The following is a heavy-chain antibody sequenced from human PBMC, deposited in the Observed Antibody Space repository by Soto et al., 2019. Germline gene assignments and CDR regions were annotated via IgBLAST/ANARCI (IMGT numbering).Heavy chain of an antibody. CDR1: GFSLSDYA. D-gene: IGHD3-16*01. CDR3: ARIKLVECFFKQEEVYDMDV. Sequence: HPGGSLRLSCVASGFSLSDYAVNWVRQAPGKGLEWVSFISSDSRTIYYADSVEGRFTVSRDNARNSVSLQMDSLRDEDAAVYYCARIKLVECFFKQEEVYDMDVWGQGTPVTVSS. V-gene: IGHV3-48*02. J-gene: IGHJ6*02. CDR2: ISSDSRTI.